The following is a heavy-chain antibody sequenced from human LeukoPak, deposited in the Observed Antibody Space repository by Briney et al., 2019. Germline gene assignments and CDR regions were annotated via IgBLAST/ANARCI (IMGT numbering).Heavy chain of an antibody. J-gene: IGHJ4*02. CDR2: IYSGGST. V-gene: IGHV3-66*01. CDR3: ARDRSGCDGFDY. CDR1: GFTVSSNY. Sequence: GGSLRLSCAASGFTVSSNYMSWLRQAPGKGLEWVSVIYSGGSTYYADSVKGRFTISRDNSKNTLYLQMNSLRAEDTAVYYCARDRSGCDGFDYWGQGTLVTVSS. D-gene: IGHD5-12*01.